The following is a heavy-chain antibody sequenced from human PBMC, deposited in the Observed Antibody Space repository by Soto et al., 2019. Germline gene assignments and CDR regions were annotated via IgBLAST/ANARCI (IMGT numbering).Heavy chain of an antibody. J-gene: IGHJ4*02. V-gene: IGHV3-48*03. CDR1: RFTFSTYE. CDR2: ISSGGSTV. Sequence: EVQLVESGGAWVQPGVSLRLSCVASRFTFSTYEMHWVRQAPGKGLEWVSYISSGGSTVYYADSVKGRFTSSRDNTSNSLYLQMNSMRAEDTALYYCVRYCSTTLCNGVATRTFDYWGQGTLVTVSS. D-gene: IGHD2-2*01. CDR3: VRYCSTTLCNGVATRTFDY.